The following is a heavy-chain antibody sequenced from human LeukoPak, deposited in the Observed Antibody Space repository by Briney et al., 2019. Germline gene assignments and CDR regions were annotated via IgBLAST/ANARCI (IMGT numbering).Heavy chain of an antibody. V-gene: IGHV3-74*03. D-gene: IGHD6-19*01. CDR2: IDGDGSTT. CDR1: GFSLSSYW. CDR3: VRKSMAGTFAFDI. J-gene: IGHJ3*02. Sequence: GGSLRLSCAASGFSLSSYWMHWVRQAPGKGLVWVSRIDGDGSTTTYADFVKGRFTISRDNAKNTLYLQMNALRAEDTAVYYCVRKSMAGTFAFDIWGQGTMVTVSS.